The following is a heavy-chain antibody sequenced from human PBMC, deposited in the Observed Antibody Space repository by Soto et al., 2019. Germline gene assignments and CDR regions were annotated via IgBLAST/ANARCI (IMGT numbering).Heavy chain of an antibody. CDR3: ARHGGDLRRPEYFFNF. V-gene: IGHV4-39*01. CDR1: GDSISSSRYF. Sequence: SETLSLTCNVSGDSISSSRYFWAWIRQPPGKGPEWIGSIYYIGSTYYNPSLKSRITVSLDTSTNRFSLELTSVTAAETAVYYCARHGGDLRRPEYFFNFWGQGTLVTVSS. J-gene: IGHJ4*02. D-gene: IGHD3-16*01. CDR2: IYYIGST.